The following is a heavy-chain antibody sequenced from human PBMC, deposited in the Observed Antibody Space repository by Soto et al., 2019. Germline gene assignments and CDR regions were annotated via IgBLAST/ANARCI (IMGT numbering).Heavy chain of an antibody. CDR1: GFAFSSYA. CDR2: IGGSGYST. CDR3: ARAEDDYGDQDHFDF. J-gene: IGHJ4*02. V-gene: IGHV3-23*01. D-gene: IGHD4-17*01. Sequence: EVPLLESGGGLVQPGGSLRLSCAASGFAFSSYAMSWVRQAPGKGLGWVSGIGGSGYSTHYADSVRGRFIISRDNSKNTMYLQMNSLRVEDTAIYYCARAEDDYGDQDHFDFWGQGTLVTVSS.